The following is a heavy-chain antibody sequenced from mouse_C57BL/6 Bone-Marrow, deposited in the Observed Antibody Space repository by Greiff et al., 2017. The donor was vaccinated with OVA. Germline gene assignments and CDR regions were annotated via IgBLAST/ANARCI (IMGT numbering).Heavy chain of an antibody. CDR2: INPNNGGT. CDR1: GYTFTDYY. J-gene: IGHJ4*01. V-gene: IGHV1-26*01. D-gene: IGHD1-1*02. Sequence: EVQLQQSGPELVKPGASVKISCKASGYTFTDYYMNWVKQSHGKSLEWIGDINPNNGGTSYNQKFKGKATLTVDKSSSTAYMELRSLTSEDSAVYYCARRGLLRCYAMDYWGQGTSVTVSS. CDR3: ARRGLLRCYAMDY.